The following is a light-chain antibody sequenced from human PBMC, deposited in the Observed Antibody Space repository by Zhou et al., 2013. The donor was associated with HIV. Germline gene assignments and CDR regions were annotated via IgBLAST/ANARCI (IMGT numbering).Light chain of an antibody. Sequence: ETVMAQSPATLSVSPGERVTLSCRASQDITSSLAWYQQRPGQAPRLLIYGTSTRATGVPARFSGSGSGTDFTLTISSLQSEDFATYYCQQSYSTPYTFGQGTKLEIK. V-gene: IGKV3D-15*01. J-gene: IGKJ2*01. CDR3: QQSYSTPYT. CDR2: GTS. CDR1: QDITSS.